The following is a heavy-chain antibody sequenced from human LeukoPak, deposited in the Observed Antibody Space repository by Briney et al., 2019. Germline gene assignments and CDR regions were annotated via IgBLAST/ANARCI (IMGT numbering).Heavy chain of an antibody. CDR1: GFTFSSYA. CDR2: ISYDGSNK. CDR3: ARDTGYYGSRSAFDI. Sequence: GGSLRLSCAASGFTFSSYAMHWVRQAPGKGLEWEAVISYDGSNKYYADSVKGRVTISKDNSKNTLYLQMNSLRAEDTAVYYCARDTGYYGSRSAFDIWGQGTMVTVSS. J-gene: IGHJ3*02. V-gene: IGHV3-30*04. D-gene: IGHD3-10*01.